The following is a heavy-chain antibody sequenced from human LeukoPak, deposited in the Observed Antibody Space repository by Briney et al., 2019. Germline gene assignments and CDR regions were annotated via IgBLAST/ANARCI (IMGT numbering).Heavy chain of an antibody. CDR2: IWYDGSNK. D-gene: IGHD3-3*01. V-gene: IGHV3-33*06. J-gene: IGHJ4*02. CDR3: AKGRIRYDFWSGYYSLDY. CDR1: GFTFSSYG. Sequence: GGSLRLSCAASGFTFSSYGMHWVRQAPGKGLEWVAVIWYDGSNKYYADSVKGRFTTSRDNSKNTLYLQMNSLRAEDTAVYYCAKGRIRYDFWSGYYSLDYWGQGTLVTVSS.